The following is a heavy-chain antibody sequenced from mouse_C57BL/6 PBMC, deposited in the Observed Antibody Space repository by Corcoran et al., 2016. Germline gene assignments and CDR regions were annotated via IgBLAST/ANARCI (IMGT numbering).Heavy chain of an antibody. J-gene: IGHJ3*01. CDR3: ARGLDDYDERAFAY. D-gene: IGHD2-4*01. Sequence: EVQLQQSVAELVRPGASVKLSCTASGFNIKNTYMHWVKQRPEQGLEWIGRMDPANGNTKYAPKFQGKDTITADKSSNTAYLQLISLTSENTAIYYCARGLDDYDERAFAYWGQGTLVTVSA. CDR1: GFNIKNTY. CDR2: MDPANGNT. V-gene: IGHV14-3*01.